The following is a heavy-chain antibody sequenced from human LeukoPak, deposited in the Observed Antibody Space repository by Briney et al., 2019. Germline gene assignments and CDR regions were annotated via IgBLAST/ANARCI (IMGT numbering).Heavy chain of an antibody. CDR1: GFTFSSYG. J-gene: IGHJ6*03. D-gene: IGHD6-13*01. CDR3: ATDSGYSSSCYRNYYYYYYMDV. CDR2: IRYDGSNK. V-gene: IGHV3-30*02. Sequence: GGSLRLSCAASGFTFSSYGMSWVRQAPGKGLEWVAFIRYDGSNKYYADSVKGRFTISRDNSKNTLYLQMNSLRAEDTAVYYCATDSGYSSSCYRNYYYYYYMDVWGKGTTVTISS.